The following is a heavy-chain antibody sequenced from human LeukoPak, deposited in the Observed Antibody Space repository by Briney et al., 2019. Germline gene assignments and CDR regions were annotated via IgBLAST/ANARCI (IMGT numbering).Heavy chain of an antibody. CDR2: INHSGST. V-gene: IGHV4-34*01. CDR1: GGSFSGYY. J-gene: IGHJ4*02. D-gene: IGHD1-26*01. CDR3: ARLRSPGDFDY. Sequence: SETLSLTCAVYGGSFSGYYWSWIRQPPGKGLEWIGEINHSGSTNYNPSLKSRVTISVDTSKNQFSLRLTSVTAADTAMYYCARLRSPGDFDYWGQGTLVTVSS.